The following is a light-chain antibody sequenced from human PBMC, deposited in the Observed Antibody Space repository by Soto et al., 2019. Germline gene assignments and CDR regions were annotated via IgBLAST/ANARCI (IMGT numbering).Light chain of an antibody. CDR1: QSVSSN. CDR3: QQFRNSSYT. Sequence: EIVMPQSPATLSVSPGERATLSCRASQSVSSNLAWYQQKPGQAPRLLIYGASTRATGIPARFSGSGSGTEFTLTISSLQSEDFAVYYCQQFRNSSYTFGQGTKLEI. J-gene: IGKJ2*01. CDR2: GAS. V-gene: IGKV3-15*01.